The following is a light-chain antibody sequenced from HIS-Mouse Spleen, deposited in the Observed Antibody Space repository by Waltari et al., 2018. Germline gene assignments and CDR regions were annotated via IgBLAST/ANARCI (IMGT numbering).Light chain of an antibody. V-gene: IGLV3-10*01. CDR2: EDS. Sequence: SYELTKPPSVAVSPGQTARITCSGDALPKQYAYWYQQKSGQAHVLVIYEDSKRPSGIPERFSGSSSGTMATLTISGAQVEDEADYYCYSTDSSGNHRVFGGGTKLTVL. J-gene: IGLJ2*01. CDR1: ALPKQY. CDR3: YSTDSSGNHRV.